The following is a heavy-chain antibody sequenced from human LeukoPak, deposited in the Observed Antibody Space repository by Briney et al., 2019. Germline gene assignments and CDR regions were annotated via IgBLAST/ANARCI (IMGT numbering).Heavy chain of an antibody. J-gene: IGHJ4*02. D-gene: IGHD2-2*01. V-gene: IGHV4-38-2*02. CDR1: DYSISSGYY. CDR2: IYYSGST. CDR3: ASGSQDIVVVPAAINY. Sequence: SETLSLTCTVSDYSISSGYYWGWIRQPPGKGLEWIGSIYYSGSTYYNPSLKSRVTISVDTSKNQFSLKLSSVTAADTAVYYCASGSQDIVVVPAAINYWGQGTLVTVSS.